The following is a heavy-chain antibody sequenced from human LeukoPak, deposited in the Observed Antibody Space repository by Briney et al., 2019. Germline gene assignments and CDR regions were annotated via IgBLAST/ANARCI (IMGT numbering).Heavy chain of an antibody. J-gene: IGHJ3*02. D-gene: IGHD2-8*01. V-gene: IGHV3-48*01. CDR2: ISSSSSTI. CDR3: ARVLLMGDAFDI. Sequence: GGSLRLSCEDSGFTFSSYSINWVPQAPGKGLEWISYISSSSSTIYYADSVKGRFTISRDNAKNSLYLQMNSLRAEDTAVYYCARVLLMGDAFDIWGQGTMVTVSS. CDR1: GFTFSSYS.